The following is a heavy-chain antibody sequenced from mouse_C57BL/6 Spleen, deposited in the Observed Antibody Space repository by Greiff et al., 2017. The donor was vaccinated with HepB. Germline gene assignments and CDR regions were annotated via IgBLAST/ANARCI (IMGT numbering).Heavy chain of an antibody. CDR1: GFTFSSYA. D-gene: IGHD3-2*02. J-gene: IGHJ4*01. V-gene: IGHV5-4*01. CDR3: AREDSSGVMDY. Sequence: EVQLVESGGGLVKPGGSLKLSCAASGFTFSSYAMSWVRQTPEKRLEWVATISDGGSYTYYPDNVKGRFTISRDNAKNNLYLQMSHLKSEDTAMYYCAREDSSGVMDYWGQGTSVTVSS. CDR2: ISDGGSYT.